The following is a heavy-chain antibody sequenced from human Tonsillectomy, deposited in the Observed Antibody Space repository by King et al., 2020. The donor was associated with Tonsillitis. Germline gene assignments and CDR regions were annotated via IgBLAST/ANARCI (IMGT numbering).Heavy chain of an antibody. CDR3: ARAPPAAPRSYYYGMDV. J-gene: IGHJ6*02. Sequence: VQLVESGGGVVQPGRSLRLSCAASGLTLSSYGMHWLRQAPGKGLEWVAVIWYDGSNKYYADSVKGRFTISRDNSKNTLYLQMNSLRDEDTAVYYCARAPPAAPRSYYYGMDVWGQGTTVTVSS. V-gene: IGHV3-33*01. CDR2: IWYDGSNK. CDR1: GLTLSSYG. D-gene: IGHD2-2*01.